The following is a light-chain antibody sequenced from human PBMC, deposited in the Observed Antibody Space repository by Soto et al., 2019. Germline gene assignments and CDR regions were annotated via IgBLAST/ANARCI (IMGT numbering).Light chain of an antibody. V-gene: IGKV1-5*01. CDR3: QQRHMWPIT. J-gene: IGKJ5*01. CDR2: GAS. Sequence: DIQMTQSPSTLSASVGDRVTITCRASESMSNCLAWYQQKPGKAPKLLISGASSLQSGVPSRFSGSASGTEFTLTISSLEPEDSAVYYCQQRHMWPITFGQGTRLEIK. CDR1: ESMSNC.